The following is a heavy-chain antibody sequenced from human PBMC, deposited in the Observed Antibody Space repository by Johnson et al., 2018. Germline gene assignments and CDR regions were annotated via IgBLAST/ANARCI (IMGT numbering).Heavy chain of an antibody. D-gene: IGHD3-10*01. CDR2: INHSGST. Sequence: QVQLQESGPGLVKPSETLSLTGKVSRGFVSRYYWIWVRQPPGKGLEWIGEINHSGSTNYNPSLKGRVPMSIDTSKTPFPLKLTSVTAADSAVFFCARGRRKKMVRGTTNLFPDHYDDYMDVWDKGTTVTVSS. V-gene: IGHV4-34*10. CDR1: RGFVSRYY. CDR3: ARGRRKKMVRGTTNLFPDHYDDYMDV. J-gene: IGHJ6*03.